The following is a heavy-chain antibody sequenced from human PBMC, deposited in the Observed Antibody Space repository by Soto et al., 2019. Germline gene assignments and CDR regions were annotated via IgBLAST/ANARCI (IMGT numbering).Heavy chain of an antibody. CDR3: AKGKRVGATPDGAKC. J-gene: IGHJ4*02. Sequence: EVQVLESGGGLVQPGGSLRLSCAASGFTFSNYGMNWVHQAPGKGLEWVSGVRSDGDTTYNAESVKGRFTVSRDTSKNTVNLQMSSLRAEDTAVYYCAKGKRVGATPDGAKCWGQVTLVTVSS. CDR2: VRSDGDTT. D-gene: IGHD1-26*01. CDR1: GFTFSNYG. V-gene: IGHV3-23*01.